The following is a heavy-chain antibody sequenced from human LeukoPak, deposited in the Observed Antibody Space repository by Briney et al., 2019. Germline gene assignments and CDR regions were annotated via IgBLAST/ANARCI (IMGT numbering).Heavy chain of an antibody. CDR2: IYPGDSHT. D-gene: IGHD2-15*01. CDR3: ARQKGAADDY. Sequence: GESLKISCKASGYSFTSYWIGWVRQMPGKGLEWMGIIYPGDSHTRYSPSFQGQVTMSADKSISTAYLQWNSLKASDTAFYYCARQKGAADDYWGQGTLVTVSS. CDR1: GYSFTSYW. J-gene: IGHJ4*01. V-gene: IGHV5-51*01.